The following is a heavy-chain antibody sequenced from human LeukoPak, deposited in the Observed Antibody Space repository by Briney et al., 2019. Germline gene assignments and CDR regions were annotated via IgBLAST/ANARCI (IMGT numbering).Heavy chain of an antibody. D-gene: IGHD1-14*01. Sequence: SETLSLTCAVYGGSFSGYYWSWIRQPPGKGLEWIGEINHSGSTNYNPSLKSRVTISVDTSKNQFSLKLSSVTAADTAVYYCARGRSRGNRTWGYWGQGTLVTVSS. CDR1: GGSFSGYY. CDR3: ARGRSRGNRTWGY. CDR2: INHSGST. J-gene: IGHJ4*02. V-gene: IGHV4-34*01.